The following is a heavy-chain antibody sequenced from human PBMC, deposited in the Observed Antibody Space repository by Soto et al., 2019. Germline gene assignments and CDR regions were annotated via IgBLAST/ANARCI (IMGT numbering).Heavy chain of an antibody. Sequence: SLTCAISGGSVSSGVFSWNWIRQSPGQGLEWIGYISHGGSPHYTPSLESRVTISVDRSTTVISLNLTSVTPADTAVYYCARAAPYGSGSYAWFDPWGQGTQVTV. CDR3: ARAAPYGSGSYAWFDP. J-gene: IGHJ5*02. V-gene: IGHV4-30-2*06. CDR2: ISHGGSP. CDR1: GGSVSSGVFS. D-gene: IGHD3-10*01.